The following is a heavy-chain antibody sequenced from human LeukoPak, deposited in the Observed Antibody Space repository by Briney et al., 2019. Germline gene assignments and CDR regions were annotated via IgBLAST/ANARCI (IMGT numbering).Heavy chain of an antibody. V-gene: IGHV4-59*01. Sequence: SETLSLTCTVSGGSISSYYWSWIRQPPGKGLEWIGYIYYSGSTNYNPSLKSRVTISVDTSKNQFSLKLSSVTAADTAVYYCARDRNYYGSGISADAFDIWGQGTMVAVSS. CDR1: GGSISSYY. J-gene: IGHJ3*02. D-gene: IGHD3-10*01. CDR2: IYYSGST. CDR3: ARDRNYYGSGISADAFDI.